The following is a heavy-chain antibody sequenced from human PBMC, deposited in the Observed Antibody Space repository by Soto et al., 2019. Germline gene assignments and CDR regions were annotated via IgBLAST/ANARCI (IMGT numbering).Heavy chain of an antibody. CDR3: AKLRGWLGVGANSWMDFDS. V-gene: IGHV3-23*01. J-gene: IGHJ4*02. Sequence: EVQLLESGGGLVQPGGSLRLSCAASGFTFSTYAMSWVRQAPGKGLEWVSGITGTSVRTYYADSVQGRFTISRDNSNNSLFLQMHSLRAEDSALYYCAKLRGWLGVGANSWMDFDSWGQGTLVTVSS. CDR2: ITGTSVRT. CDR1: GFTFSTYA. D-gene: IGHD1-26*01.